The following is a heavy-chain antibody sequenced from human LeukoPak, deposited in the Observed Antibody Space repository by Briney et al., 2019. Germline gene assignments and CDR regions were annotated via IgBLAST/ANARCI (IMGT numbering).Heavy chain of an antibody. CDR2: INADGRST. Sequence: HPGGSLRLSCAASGFTFSSSWMHWVRQVPGKGLVWVSGINADGRSTSYADSVKGRFTISRDSAKNTVYLQMNSLRAEDTAVYYCARASLEGWGQGTLVTVSS. V-gene: IGHV3-74*01. J-gene: IGHJ4*02. CDR1: GFTFSSSW. CDR3: ARASLEG.